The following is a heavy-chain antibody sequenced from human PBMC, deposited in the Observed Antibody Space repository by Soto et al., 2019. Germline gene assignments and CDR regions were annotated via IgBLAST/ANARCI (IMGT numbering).Heavy chain of an antibody. CDR3: ATISRQVPAAMLDY. J-gene: IGHJ4*02. CDR1: GFTFSSYG. CDR2: ISYDGSNK. Sequence: QVQLVESGGGVVQPGRSLRLSCAASGFTFSSYGMHWVRQAPGKGLEWVAVISYDGSNKYYADSVKGRFTISRDNSKNTLYLQMNSLRAEDTAVYYCATISRQVPAAMLDYWGQGTLVTVSS. V-gene: IGHV3-30*03. D-gene: IGHD2-2*01.